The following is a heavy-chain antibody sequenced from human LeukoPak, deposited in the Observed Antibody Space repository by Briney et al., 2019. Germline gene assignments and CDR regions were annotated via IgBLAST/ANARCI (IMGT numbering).Heavy chain of an antibody. CDR3: ATYSGSYYGAHFDY. CDR2: IYYSGST. J-gene: IGHJ4*02. CDR1: GFTVSSNY. V-gene: IGHV4-59*02. D-gene: IGHD1-26*01. Sequence: GSLRLSCAASGFTVSSNYMSWVRQAPGKGLEWIGYIYYSGSTNYNPSLKSRVTISVDTSKNQFSLKLSSVTAADTAVYYRATYSGSYYGAHFDYWGQGTLVTVSS.